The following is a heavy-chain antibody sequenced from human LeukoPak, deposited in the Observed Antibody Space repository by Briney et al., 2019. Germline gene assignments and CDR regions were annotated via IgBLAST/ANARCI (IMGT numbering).Heavy chain of an antibody. CDR3: AKDPGDGYRYFHK. V-gene: IGHV3-23*01. CDR1: GFTFSSYA. CDR2: ISGSGGST. J-gene: IGHJ1*01. Sequence: LPGGSLRLSCAASGFTFSSYAMSWVRQAPGKGLEWVSAISGSGGSTYYADSVKGRFTISRDNSKNTLYLQMNSLRAEDTAVYYCAKDPGDGYRYFHKWGQGTLVTVSS. D-gene: IGHD5-24*01.